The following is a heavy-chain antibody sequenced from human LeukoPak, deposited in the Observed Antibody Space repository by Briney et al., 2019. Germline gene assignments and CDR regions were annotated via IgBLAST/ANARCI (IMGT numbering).Heavy chain of an antibody. CDR1: GDSMTGYF. Sequence: SETLSLTCTVSGDSMTGYFWSWIRQPPGKGLEWIGYIHHSGGTNYSPSLKSRVTISIDMSRRQFSLKLSSVTAADTAVYYCARDSRYGPYYFDYWGQGTLVTVSS. V-gene: IGHV4-59*12. D-gene: IGHD3-10*01. CDR2: IHHSGGT. CDR3: ARDSRYGPYYFDY. J-gene: IGHJ4*02.